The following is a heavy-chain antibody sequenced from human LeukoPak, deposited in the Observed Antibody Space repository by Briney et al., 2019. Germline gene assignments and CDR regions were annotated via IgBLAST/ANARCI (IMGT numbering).Heavy chain of an antibody. CDR3: ATPVLYEQGAFDY. CDR2: FDPEDGKT. J-gene: IGHJ4*02. D-gene: IGHD2-2*02. CDR1: GYTLTELS. Sequence: ASVKISCRVSGYTLTELSMHWVRQAPGKGLEWMGGFDPEDGKTIYAQKFQGRVTMTEDTSTDTAYMELSSLRSEDTAVYYCATPVLYEQGAFDYWGQGTLVTVSS. V-gene: IGHV1-24*01.